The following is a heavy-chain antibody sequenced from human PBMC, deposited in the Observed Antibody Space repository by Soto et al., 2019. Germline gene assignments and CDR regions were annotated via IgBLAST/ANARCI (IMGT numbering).Heavy chain of an antibody. CDR2: ISAYNGNT. CDR1: GYTFTSYG. V-gene: IGHV1-18*01. Sequence: ASVKVSCKASGYTFTSYGISWVRQAPGQGLEWMGWISAYNGNTNYAQKLQGRVTMTTDTSTSTAYMELRSLRSDDTAVYYCARDVAGSSSWYAEKWFDPWGQGTLVTVSS. J-gene: IGHJ5*02. CDR3: ARDVAGSSSWYAEKWFDP. D-gene: IGHD6-13*01.